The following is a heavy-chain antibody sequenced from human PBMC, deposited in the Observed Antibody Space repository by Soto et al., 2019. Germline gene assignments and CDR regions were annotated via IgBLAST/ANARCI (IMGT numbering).Heavy chain of an antibody. CDR1: GYTFTIYG. V-gene: IGHV1-18*01. Sequence: ASVKVSCKASGYTFTIYGISWVRQTPGQGLEWMGWISAYNGNTNYAQKLQGRVTMTTDTSTSTAYMELRSLRSDDTAVYYCARVGSAMVTRGSLAGNYYGMDVWGQGTTVTVSS. D-gene: IGHD5-18*01. J-gene: IGHJ6*02. CDR2: ISAYNGNT. CDR3: ARVGSAMVTRGSLAGNYYGMDV.